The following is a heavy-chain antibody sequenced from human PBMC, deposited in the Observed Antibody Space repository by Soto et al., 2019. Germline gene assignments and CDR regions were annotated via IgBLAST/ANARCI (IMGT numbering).Heavy chain of an antibody. CDR3: ARAAYNYGHLHH. J-gene: IGHJ5*02. CDR1: GGSISSYY. V-gene: IGHV4-59*01. Sequence: SETLSLTCTVSGGSISSYYWSWIRQPPGKGLEWIGYIYYSGSTNYNPSLKSRVTISVDTSKNQFSLKLSSVTAADTAVYYCARAAYNYGHLHHWGQVTLATVYS. CDR2: IYYSGST. D-gene: IGHD5-18*01.